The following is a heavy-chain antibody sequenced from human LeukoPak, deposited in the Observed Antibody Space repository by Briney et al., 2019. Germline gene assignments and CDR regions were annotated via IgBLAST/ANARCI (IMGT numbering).Heavy chain of an antibody. D-gene: IGHD2-2*01. CDR2: IIPIFGTA. J-gene: IGHJ6*03. Sequence: ASVKVSCKASGGTFSSYAISWVRQAPGQGLEWMGGIIPIFGTANYAQKFQGRVTITTDESTSTAYMELSSLRSEDTAVYYCARARSSSPRYYYYYMDVWGKGTTVTVSS. V-gene: IGHV1-69*05. CDR3: ARARSSSPRYYYYYMDV. CDR1: GGTFSSYA.